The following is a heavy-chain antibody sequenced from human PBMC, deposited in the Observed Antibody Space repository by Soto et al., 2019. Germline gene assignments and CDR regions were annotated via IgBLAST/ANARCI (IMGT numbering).Heavy chain of an antibody. Sequence: NPSETLSLTCTVSGGSISSGDYYWSWIRQPPGKGLEWIGYIYYSGSTYYNPSLKSRVTISVDTSKSQFSLKLSSVTAADTAVYYCARGRFLEWLLPLYWGQGTLVTVSS. J-gene: IGHJ4*02. CDR2: IYYSGST. V-gene: IGHV4-30-4*01. D-gene: IGHD3-3*01. CDR1: GGSISSGDYY. CDR3: ARGRFLEWLLPLY.